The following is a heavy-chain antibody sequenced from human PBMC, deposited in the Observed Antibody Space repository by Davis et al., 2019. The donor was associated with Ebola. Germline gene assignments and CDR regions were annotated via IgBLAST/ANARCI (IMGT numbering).Heavy chain of an antibody. CDR3: VRDRHDTSGYGF. CDR1: GASISSEYFS. D-gene: IGHD3-22*01. V-gene: IGHV4-61*09. Sequence: SETLSLTCSVSGASISSEYFSWTWVRQPAGTGLEWIGHIYTSGSTNYNPSLKSRVTISGDTSKNQFSLKLTSVTVADTAGYYCVRDRHDTSGYGFWGQGTLVTVSS. J-gene: IGHJ4*02. CDR2: IYTSGST.